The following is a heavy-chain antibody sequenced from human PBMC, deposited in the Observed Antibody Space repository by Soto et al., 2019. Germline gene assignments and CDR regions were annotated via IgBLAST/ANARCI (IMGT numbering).Heavy chain of an antibody. Sequence: LRLSCAASGFTFDDYAMHWVRQAPGKGLEWVSGISWNSNSIGYADSVKGRFTISRDYAKNSLYLQMNSLRVEDTALYYCAKALSGYSYGPFDYWGQGTLVTVSS. CDR3: AKALSGYSYGPFDY. CDR1: GFTFDDYA. J-gene: IGHJ4*02. D-gene: IGHD5-18*01. V-gene: IGHV3-9*01. CDR2: ISWNSNSI.